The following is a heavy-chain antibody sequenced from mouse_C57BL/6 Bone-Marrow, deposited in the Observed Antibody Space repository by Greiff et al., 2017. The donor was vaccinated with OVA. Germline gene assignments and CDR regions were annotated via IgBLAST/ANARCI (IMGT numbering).Heavy chain of an antibody. D-gene: IGHD2-1*01. V-gene: IGHV1-54*01. CDR1: GYAFTNYL. Sequence: VQLQQSGAELVRPGTSVKVSCKASGYAFTNYLIEWVKQRPGQGLEWIGGINPGSGGTNYNEKFKGKATLTADKSSSTAYMQLSSLTSEDSAVYFCARSPPLYYGNCARCAYWGQGTLVTVSA. J-gene: IGHJ3*01. CDR3: ARSPPLYYGNCARCAY. CDR2: INPGSGGT.